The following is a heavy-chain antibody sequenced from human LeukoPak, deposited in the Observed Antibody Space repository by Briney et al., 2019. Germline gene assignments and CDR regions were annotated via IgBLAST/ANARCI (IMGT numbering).Heavy chain of an antibody. CDR1: GFTFSAYW. D-gene: IGHD6-19*01. V-gene: IGHV3-74*01. Sequence: GGSLRLSCAASGFTFSAYWMHWVRQTPGKELVWVSAINSDGSTTNYADSVKGRFTISRDNAKNTVYLQMDSLRAEDTSVYYCARPPYITVADLFDSWGQGTLVTVSS. CDR3: ARPPYITVADLFDS. CDR2: INSDGSTT. J-gene: IGHJ4*02.